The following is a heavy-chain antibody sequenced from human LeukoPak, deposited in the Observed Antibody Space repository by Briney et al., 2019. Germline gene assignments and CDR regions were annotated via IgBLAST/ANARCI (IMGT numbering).Heavy chain of an antibody. CDR2: INLKTGVT. D-gene: IGHD4-23*01. Sequence: ASVKVSCKASGYTFTGYYMHWVRQAPGQGLEWMGWINLKTGVTNYAQRFQGRVTVTTDTSISTAYMDLSNLRSDDTALYYCARGPTVVTPDYWGQGTLVTVSS. V-gene: IGHV1-2*02. CDR1: GYTFTGYY. J-gene: IGHJ4*02. CDR3: ARGPTVVTPDY.